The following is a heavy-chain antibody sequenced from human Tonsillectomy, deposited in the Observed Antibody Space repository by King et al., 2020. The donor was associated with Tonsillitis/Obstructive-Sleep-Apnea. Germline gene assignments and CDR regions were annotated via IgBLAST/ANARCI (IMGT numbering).Heavy chain of an antibody. CDR2: IYPGDSDT. CDR3: ANHYYDSSGYYSPPVY. V-gene: IGHV5-51*03. J-gene: IGHJ4*02. CDR1: GYRFNSYW. Sequence: DVQLVESGAEVKKPGESLKISCKGSGYRFNSYWIGWVRQMPGKGLEWMGIIYPGDSDTRYSPSFQGQVTISADKSISTGYLQWSSLKASDTAMYYCANHYYDSSGYYSPPVYWGQGTLVTVSS. D-gene: IGHD3-22*01.